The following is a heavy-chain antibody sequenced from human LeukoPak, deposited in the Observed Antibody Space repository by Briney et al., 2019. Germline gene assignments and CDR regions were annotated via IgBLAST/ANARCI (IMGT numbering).Heavy chain of an antibody. V-gene: IGHV3-23*01. CDR1: RFTFSSYA. J-gene: IGHJ3*02. CDR3: AKDRSITTPGDAFDI. D-gene: IGHD4-11*01. Sequence: GGSLSLSCAASRFTFSSYAMSWVRQAPGKGLEWVSGISGSGGSTYYADSVKGRFTISRDNSKNTLYLQMNSLRAEDTAVYYCAKDRSITTPGDAFDIWGQGTMVTVSS. CDR2: ISGSGGST.